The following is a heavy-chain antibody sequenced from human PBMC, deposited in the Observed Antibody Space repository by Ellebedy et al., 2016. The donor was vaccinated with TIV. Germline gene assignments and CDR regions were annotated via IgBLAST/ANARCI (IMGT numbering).Heavy chain of an antibody. CDR2: IIPIFGTA. D-gene: IGHD6-13*01. Sequence: SVKVSCXASGGTFSSYAISWVRQAPGQGLEWMGGIIPIFGTANYAQKFQGRVTITADESTSTAYMELSSLRSEDTAVYYCAREGYSSSWYEGGFDYWGQGTLVTVSS. V-gene: IGHV1-69*13. CDR1: GGTFSSYA. J-gene: IGHJ4*02. CDR3: AREGYSSSWYEGGFDY.